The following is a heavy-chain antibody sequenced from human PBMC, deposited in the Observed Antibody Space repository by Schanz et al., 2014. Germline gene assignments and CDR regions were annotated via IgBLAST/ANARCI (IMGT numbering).Heavy chain of an antibody. D-gene: IGHD6-19*01. CDR3: ARDQWLVGGWYFDY. Sequence: EVQLVESGGGLVQPGGSLRLSCAASGFTFSSYAMSWVRQAPGKGLEWVSTIGGTGDSTYYADSVKGRFTISRDNSKNTLYLQMNSLRAEDTAVYYCARDQWLVGGWYFDYRGQGTLVTVSS. CDR1: GFTFSSYA. J-gene: IGHJ4*02. V-gene: IGHV3-23*04. CDR2: IGGTGDST.